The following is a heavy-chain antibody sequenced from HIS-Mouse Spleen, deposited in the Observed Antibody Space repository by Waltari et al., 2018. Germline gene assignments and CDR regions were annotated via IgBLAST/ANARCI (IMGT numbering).Heavy chain of an antibody. CDR3: ASLLTGDWYFDL. Sequence: QVQPVESGGGVVQPGRALRLCRAASGFPVSSFARHWVRQAPGKGLEWVAVISYDGSNKYYADSVKGRFTISRDNSKNTLYLQMNSLRAEDTAVYYCASLLTGDWYFDLWGRGTLVTVSS. CDR2: ISYDGSNK. CDR1: GFPVSSFA. J-gene: IGHJ2*01. V-gene: IGHV3-30*04. D-gene: IGHD7-27*01.